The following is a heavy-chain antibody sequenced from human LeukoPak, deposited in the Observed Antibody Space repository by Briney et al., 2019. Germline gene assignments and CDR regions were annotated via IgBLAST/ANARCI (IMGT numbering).Heavy chain of an antibody. D-gene: IGHD2-8*01. CDR2: ISSSSDSI. CDR3: ARRPYQDTNGRLSDV. V-gene: IGHV3-48*02. Sequence: GGSLRLSCAASGFTFSSYSMNWVRQAPGKGLEWVSYISSSSDSIHYADSVKGRFTISRDNAKNSLYLQMNSLRDEDTAVYYCARRPYQDTNGRLSDVWGQGTTVTVSS. CDR1: GFTFSSYS. J-gene: IGHJ6*02.